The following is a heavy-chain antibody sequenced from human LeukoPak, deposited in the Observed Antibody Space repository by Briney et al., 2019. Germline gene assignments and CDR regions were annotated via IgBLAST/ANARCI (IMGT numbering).Heavy chain of an antibody. V-gene: IGHV1-2*02. J-gene: IGHJ5*02. CDR3: ARGRDSDSWYFDWFDT. Sequence: ASVKVSCKASGYSFTSHYMHWVRQAPGQGLEWMGCINPNSGGTKYAQKFQGRVSMTRDTSISTAYMELSSLRSDDTAVYYCARGRDSDSWYFDWFDTWGQETLVTVSS. CDR1: GYSFTSHY. D-gene: IGHD6-13*01. CDR2: INPNSGGT.